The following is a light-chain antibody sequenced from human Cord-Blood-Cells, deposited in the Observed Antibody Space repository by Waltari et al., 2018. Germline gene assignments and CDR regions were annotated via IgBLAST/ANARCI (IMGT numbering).Light chain of an antibody. J-gene: IGLJ3*02. Sequence: SYELTQPSSVSVSPGLTARIPCSGDVLAKKYPRWFQQKPGQAPVLVIYKDSERPSGIPERFSGSSSGTTVTLTISGAQVEDEADYYCYSAADNIWVFGGGTKLTVL. CDR1: VLAKKY. CDR2: KDS. V-gene: IGLV3-27*01. CDR3: YSAADNIWV.